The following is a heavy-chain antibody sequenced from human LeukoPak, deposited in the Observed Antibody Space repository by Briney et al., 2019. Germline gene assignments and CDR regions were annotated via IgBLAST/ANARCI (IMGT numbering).Heavy chain of an antibody. CDR1: GXTFSSYE. CDR2: ISSSGSTI. J-gene: IGHJ6*02. Sequence: GGSLRLSWAASGXTFSSYEMNWVRQAPGKGLEWVSYISSSGSTIYYADSVKGRFTISRDNARNSLYLQMNSLRAEDTAVYYCASIQGGYYYGMDVWGQGTTVTVSS. D-gene: IGHD5-18*01. V-gene: IGHV3-48*03. CDR3: ASIQGGYYYGMDV.